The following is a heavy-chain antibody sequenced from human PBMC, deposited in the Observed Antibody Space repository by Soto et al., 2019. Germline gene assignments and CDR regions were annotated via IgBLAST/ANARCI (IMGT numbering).Heavy chain of an antibody. Sequence: QVQLQESGPGLVRPSQTLSLTCTVSGDSINNGGYYWSWIRPLPGTGLEWIGYIYYRGSTYFNPALKSRLTISRVTANQQCSLGLTSVTAADTAVYYCAKGKAYGSGHAFDGWGQGTRVTVSS. CDR3: AKGKAYGSGHAFDG. D-gene: IGHD3-10*01. CDR2: IYYRGST. CDR1: GDSINNGGYY. J-gene: IGHJ3*01. V-gene: IGHV4-31*03.